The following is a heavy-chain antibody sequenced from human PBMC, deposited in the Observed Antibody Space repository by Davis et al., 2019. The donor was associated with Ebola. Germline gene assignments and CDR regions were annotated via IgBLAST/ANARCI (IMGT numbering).Heavy chain of an antibody. D-gene: IGHD5-12*01. CDR2: FDPEDGET. J-gene: IGHJ3*02. Sequence: ASVKVSCKVSGYTLTELSMHWVRQAPGKGLEWMGGFDPEDGETIYAQKFQGRVTMTEDTSTDTAYMELSSLRSEDTALYYCTTPGGQDSGYDVFDIWGQGTMVTVSS. CDR3: TTPGGQDSGYDVFDI. CDR1: GYTLTELS. V-gene: IGHV1-24*01.